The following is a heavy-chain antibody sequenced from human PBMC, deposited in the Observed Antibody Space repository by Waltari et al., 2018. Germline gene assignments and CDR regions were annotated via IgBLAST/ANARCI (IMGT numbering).Heavy chain of an antibody. CDR1: GGPFRTYA. D-gene: IGHD6-19*01. CDR3: ARASSGWHYYYYGMDV. V-gene: IGHV1-69*12. J-gene: IGHJ6*02. CDR2: IIPIFGTA. Sequence: QVPLVQSGAEVKKPGSRGTVPCKASGGPFRTYAYTRVRQAPGQGLEWMGGIIPIFGTANYAQKFQGRVTITADESTSTAYMELSSLRSEDTAVYYCARASSGWHYYYYGMDVWGQGTTVTVSS.